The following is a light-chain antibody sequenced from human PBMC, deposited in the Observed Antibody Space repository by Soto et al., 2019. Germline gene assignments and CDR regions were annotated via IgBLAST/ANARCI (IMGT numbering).Light chain of an antibody. J-gene: IGLJ1*01. CDR2: KVT. V-gene: IGLV2-14*01. Sequence: QSALTQPASVSGSPGQSITISCTATSSDLSLYNFFSWYQQYPGKAPKLVIYKVTNRPSGVSNRFSGSRSGNTASLTISGLQAEDEADYYCCSYTGSSNYVFGTGTKLTVL. CDR3: CSYTGSSNYV. CDR1: SSDLSLYNF.